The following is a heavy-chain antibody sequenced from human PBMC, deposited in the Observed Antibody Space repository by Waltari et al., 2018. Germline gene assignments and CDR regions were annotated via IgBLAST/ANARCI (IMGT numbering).Heavy chain of an antibody. CDR3: VRDGSGASFTFDY. V-gene: IGHV1-18*01. CDR2: FSANNGKT. CDR1: GYNFIGYS. D-gene: IGHD2-8*02. Sequence: QVHLVQSGGEVKTPGAAVKVSCKASGYNFIGYSFTWVGQAPGQGLEWLGGFSANNGKTNKAQRFEGRLTMTTDTSTRTGDMELRSLTSDDTAVYYCVRDGSGASFTFDYWGQGTLVTVSS. J-gene: IGHJ4*02.